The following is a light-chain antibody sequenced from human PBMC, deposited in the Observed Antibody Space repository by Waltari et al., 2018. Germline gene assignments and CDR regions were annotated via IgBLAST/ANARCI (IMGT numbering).Light chain of an antibody. CDR1: QSVFFNTKNKNY. CDR2: WAS. J-gene: IGKJ1*01. CDR3: QQYRSTLWT. V-gene: IGKV4-1*01. Sequence: DIVMTQSPDSLSVSLGERATINCKSSQSVFFNTKNKNYLAWYQHKTGQPPKPLFYWASTRESGVPDRFSGSGSGTDFTLTSSSLQAGDVAVYYCQQYRSTLWTFGQGTRVEIK.